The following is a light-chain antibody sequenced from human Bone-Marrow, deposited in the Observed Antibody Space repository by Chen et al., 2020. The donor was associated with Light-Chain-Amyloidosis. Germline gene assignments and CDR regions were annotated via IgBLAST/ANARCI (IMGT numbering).Light chain of an antibody. V-gene: IGLV2-23*01. J-gene: IGLJ2*01. CDR3: CSYGGRGSLDVV. Sequence: QSALTQPASVSGSPGQSITISCTETSRAVGSYNLVSWYQQHPDKAPKLMIYEDNIRPSGVSSRFSGSKSGNTASLTISGLQAEDQADYYCCSYGGRGSLDVVFGGGTKLTVL. CDR1: SRAVGSYNL. CDR2: EDN.